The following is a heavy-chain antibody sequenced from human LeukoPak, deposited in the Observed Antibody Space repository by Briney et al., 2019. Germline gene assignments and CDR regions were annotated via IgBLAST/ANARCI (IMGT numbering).Heavy chain of an antibody. V-gene: IGHV4-4*07. CDR1: GGSISSYY. J-gene: IGHJ4*02. Sequence: SETLSLTCTVSGGSISSYYWSWIRQPAGKGLEWIGRIYTSGSTNYNPSLKSRVTMSVDTSKNQFSLKLSSVTAADTAVYYCAREEGITMIVVVPTFDYWGQGTLVTVSS. CDR2: IYTSGST. CDR3: AREEGITMIVVVPTFDY. D-gene: IGHD3-22*01.